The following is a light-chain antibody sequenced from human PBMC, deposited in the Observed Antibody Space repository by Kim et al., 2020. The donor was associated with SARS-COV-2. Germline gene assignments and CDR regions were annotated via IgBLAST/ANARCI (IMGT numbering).Light chain of an antibody. V-gene: IGLV1-44*01. J-gene: IGLJ2*01. CDR2: SND. CDR3: ASWDDSLNGLVV. CDR1: SSNVGGNS. Sequence: QSVLTQPPSASGTPGQEISISCSGTSSNVGGNSVSWYKQLPGQAPQLLIHSNDQRPSGVPDRFSASKSVTSASLAISGLQSEDEADYYCASWDDSLNGLVVFGGGTK.